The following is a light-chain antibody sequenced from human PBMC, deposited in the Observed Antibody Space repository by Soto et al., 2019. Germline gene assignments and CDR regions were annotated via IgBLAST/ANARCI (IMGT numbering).Light chain of an antibody. Sequence: DIVMTQSPLSLPVTPGEPASISCRSSQSLLHRNGYNYLDWYLQKPGQSPQILIYLGSNRASGVADRFSGSGSGTDFTLKISRVEADDVVIYYCMQALQTPLYTFGQGTKLEIK. V-gene: IGKV2-28*01. CDR1: QSLLHRNGYNY. CDR2: LGS. CDR3: MQALQTPLYT. J-gene: IGKJ2*01.